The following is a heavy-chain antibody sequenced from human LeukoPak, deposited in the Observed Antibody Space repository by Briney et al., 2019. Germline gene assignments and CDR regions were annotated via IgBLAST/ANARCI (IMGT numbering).Heavy chain of an antibody. CDR2: MRFEGDNK. V-gene: IGHV3-30*02. Sequence: GGSLRLSCAASGFTFSNYGMHWVRQAPGKGLEWVAYMRFEGDNKYYADSVKGRFTISRDNPKNSLYLQMNSLRAEDTAVYYCARGGYQLPYWGQGTLVTVSS. CDR3: ARGGYQLPY. D-gene: IGHD2-2*01. J-gene: IGHJ4*02. CDR1: GFTFSNYG.